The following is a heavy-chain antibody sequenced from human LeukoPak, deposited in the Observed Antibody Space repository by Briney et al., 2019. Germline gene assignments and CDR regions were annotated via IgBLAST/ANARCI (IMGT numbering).Heavy chain of an antibody. CDR3: AKEGCSSTSCYPLGY. CDR2: ISGSGRST. CDR1: GFTFSSYA. D-gene: IGHD2-2*01. J-gene: IGHJ4*02. V-gene: IGHV3-23*01. Sequence: VGSLRLSCAASGFTFSSYAMSWVRQAPGKGLEWVSAISGSGRSTYYADSVKGRFTISRDNSKNTLYLQMNSLRAEDTAVYYCAKEGCSSTSCYPLGYWGQGTLVTVSS.